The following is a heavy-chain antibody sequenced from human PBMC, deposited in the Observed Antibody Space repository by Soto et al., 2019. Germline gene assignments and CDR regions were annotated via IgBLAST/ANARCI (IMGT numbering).Heavy chain of an antibody. CDR2: INHSGST. Sequence: PSETLSLTCTVSGGSISSYYWSWIRQPPGKGLEWIGEINHSGSTNYNPSLKSRVTISVDTSKNQFSLKLSSVTAADTAVYYCARAAPVYLLDYWGQGTLVTVSS. CDR1: GGSISSYY. V-gene: IGHV4-34*01. CDR3: ARAAPVYLLDY. J-gene: IGHJ4*02.